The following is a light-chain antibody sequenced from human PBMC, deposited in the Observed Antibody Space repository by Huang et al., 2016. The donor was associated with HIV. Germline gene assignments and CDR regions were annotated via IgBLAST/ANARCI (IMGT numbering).Light chain of an antibody. Sequence: EIVLTQSPATLSLSPGERATLSCRTTPSVVTYLGWYQQKPGQAPRLLIYETSNRATGIPARFSGSGSGTDFTLTISSLEPEDFAVYYCQQTSNWPFTFGPGTRLDVK. V-gene: IGKV3-11*01. J-gene: IGKJ3*01. CDR2: ETS. CDR1: PSVVTY. CDR3: QQTSNWPFT.